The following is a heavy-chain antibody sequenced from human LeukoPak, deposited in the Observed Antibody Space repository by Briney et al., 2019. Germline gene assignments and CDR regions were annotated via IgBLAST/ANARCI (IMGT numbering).Heavy chain of an antibody. Sequence: ASVKVSCKASGYTFTVYYIHWVRQAPGQGLEWMGRINTNSGGTNYAQKFQGRVTITADESTSTAYMELSSLRSEDTAVYYCARDPPGDYYYYYGMDVWGQGTTVTVSS. CDR3: ARDPPGDYYYYYGMDV. CDR2: INTNSGGT. D-gene: IGHD4-17*01. CDR1: GYTFTVYY. V-gene: IGHV1-2*06. J-gene: IGHJ6*02.